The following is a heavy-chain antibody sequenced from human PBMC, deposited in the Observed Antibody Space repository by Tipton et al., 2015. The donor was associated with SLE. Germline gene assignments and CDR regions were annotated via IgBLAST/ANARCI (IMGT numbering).Heavy chain of an antibody. Sequence: LRLSCTVSGGSISSYYWSWIRQPPGKGLEWIGYIYYSGSTNYNPSLKSRVTISVDTSRNQFFLKLSSVTAADTAVYYCAREVVGADDAFDIWGQGTMVTVSS. CDR1: GGSISSYY. CDR2: IYYSGST. V-gene: IGHV4-59*01. J-gene: IGHJ3*02. D-gene: IGHD1-26*01. CDR3: AREVVGADDAFDI.